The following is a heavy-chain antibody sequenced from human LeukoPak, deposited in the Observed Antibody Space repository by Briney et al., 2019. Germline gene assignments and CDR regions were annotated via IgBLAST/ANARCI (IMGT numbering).Heavy chain of an antibody. CDR2: ISSSSSTI. CDR1: GFTFSSYA. Sequence: GGSLRLSCAASGFTFSSYAMHWVRQAPGKGLEWVSYISSSSSTIYYADSVKGRFTISRDNAKNSLYLQMNSLRAEDTAVYYCARFSKDAFDYWGQGTLVTVSS. V-gene: IGHV3-48*01. CDR3: ARFSKDAFDY. D-gene: IGHD4-11*01. J-gene: IGHJ4*02.